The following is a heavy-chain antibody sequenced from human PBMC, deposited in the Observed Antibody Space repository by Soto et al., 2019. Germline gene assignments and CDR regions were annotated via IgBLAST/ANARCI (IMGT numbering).Heavy chain of an antibody. J-gene: IGHJ6*02. CDR1: GYTLTELS. D-gene: IGHD5-18*01. V-gene: IGHV1-24*01. Sequence: GASVKLSCKVSGYTLTELSMHWVRQAPGKGLEWMGGFDPEDGETIYAQKFQGGVTMTEDTSTDTAYMELSSLRSEDTAVYYCATGVSGVYSYGPSGSVWGQGTTVTVSS. CDR3: ATGVSGVYSYGPSGSV. CDR2: FDPEDGET.